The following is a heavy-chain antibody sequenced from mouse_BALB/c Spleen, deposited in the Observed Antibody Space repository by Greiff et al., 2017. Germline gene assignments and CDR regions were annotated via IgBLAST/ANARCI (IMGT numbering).Heavy chain of an antibody. CDR1: GFTFTDYY. D-gene: IGHD4-1*01. V-gene: IGHV7-3*02. CDR3: ARDPGTYYAMDY. Sequence: EVKLVESGGGLVQPGGSLRLSCATSGFTFTDYYMSWVRQPPGKALEWLGFIRNKANGYTTEYSASVKGRFTISRDNSQSILYLQMNTLRAEDSATYYCARDPGTYYAMDYWGQGTSVTVSS. J-gene: IGHJ4*01. CDR2: IRNKANGYTT.